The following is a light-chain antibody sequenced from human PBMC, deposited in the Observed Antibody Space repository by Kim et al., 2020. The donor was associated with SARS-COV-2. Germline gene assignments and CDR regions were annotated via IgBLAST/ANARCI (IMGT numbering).Light chain of an antibody. Sequence: SPGERATLSCWASQSVASSYLAWYQQRPGQSPRLLIYGASSRATGIPDRFSGSGSGTDFTLTISRLEPEDFAVYYCQQYGGSPRTFGQGTKVDIK. CDR2: GAS. CDR1: QSVASSY. J-gene: IGKJ1*01. CDR3: QQYGGSPRT. V-gene: IGKV3-20*01.